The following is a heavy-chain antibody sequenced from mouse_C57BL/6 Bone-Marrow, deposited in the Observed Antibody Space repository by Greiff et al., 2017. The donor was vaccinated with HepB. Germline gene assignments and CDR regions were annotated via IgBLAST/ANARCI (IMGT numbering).Heavy chain of an antibody. V-gene: IGHV5-16*01. CDR1: GFTFSDYY. CDR2: INYDGSST. CDR3: ARDEGLRGEAWFAY. J-gene: IGHJ3*01. Sequence: VQLKESEGGLVQPGRSMKLSCTAFGFTFSDYYMAWVRQVPEKGLEWVANINYDGSSTYYLDSLKSRFIISRDNAKNILYLQMSSLKSEDTATYYCARDEGLRGEAWFAYWGQGTLVTVSA. D-gene: IGHD2-4*01.